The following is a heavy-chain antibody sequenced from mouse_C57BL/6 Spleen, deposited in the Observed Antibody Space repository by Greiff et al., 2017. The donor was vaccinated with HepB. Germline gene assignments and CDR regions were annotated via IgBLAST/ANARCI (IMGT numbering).Heavy chain of an antibody. J-gene: IGHJ4*01. V-gene: IGHV1-9*01. CDR3: ARRCYDYDGGYAMDY. D-gene: IGHD2-4*01. CDR1: GYTFTGYW. CDR2: ILPGSGST. Sequence: VQLQQSGAELMKPGASVKLSCEATGYTFTGYWIEWVKQRPGHGLEWIGEILPGSGSTHYNEKFKGKATFTADTSSNTAYMQLSSLTTKDSAIYYCARRCYDYDGGYAMDYWGQGTSVTVSS.